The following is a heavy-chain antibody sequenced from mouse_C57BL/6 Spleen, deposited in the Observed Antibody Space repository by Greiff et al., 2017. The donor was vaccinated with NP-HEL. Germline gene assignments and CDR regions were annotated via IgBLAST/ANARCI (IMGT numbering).Heavy chain of an antibody. Sequence: VQLKESGPGLVKPSQSLSLTCSVTGYSITSGYYWNWIRQFPGNKLEWMGYISYDGSNNYNPSLKNRISITRDTSKNQFFLKLNSVTTEDTATYYCARRPAYWGQGTLVTVSA. CDR3: ARRPAY. CDR1: GYSITSGYY. J-gene: IGHJ3*01. CDR2: ISYDGSN. V-gene: IGHV3-6*01.